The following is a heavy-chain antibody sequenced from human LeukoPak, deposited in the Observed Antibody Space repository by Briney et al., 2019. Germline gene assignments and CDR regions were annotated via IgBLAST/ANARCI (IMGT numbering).Heavy chain of an antibody. J-gene: IGHJ4*02. Sequence: QSGGSLRLSCTASGFTFDNYAMSWFRQAPGKGLEWVGFIRSKIYGGKTEYAASVKGRFTISRDDSKSIAYLQMTSLKSEDTAVYYCVRYSGDADYWGQGTLVTVSS. CDR2: IRSKIYGGKT. V-gene: IGHV3-49*03. CDR3: VRYSGDADY. D-gene: IGHD5-12*01. CDR1: GFTFDNYA.